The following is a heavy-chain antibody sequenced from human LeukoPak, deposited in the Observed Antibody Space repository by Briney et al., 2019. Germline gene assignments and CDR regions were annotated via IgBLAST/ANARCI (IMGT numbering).Heavy chain of an antibody. V-gene: IGHV1-18*01. CDR3: ARVLGFVDFWSGGAFDI. CDR1: GYTFTSYG. Sequence: ASVKVSCKASGYTFTSYGISWVRQAPGQGLEWMGWISAYSGNTNYAQKLQGRVTMTTDTSTSTAYMELRSLRSDDTAVYYCARVLGFVDFWSGGAFDIWGQGTMVTVSS. CDR2: ISAYSGNT. J-gene: IGHJ3*02. D-gene: IGHD3-3*01.